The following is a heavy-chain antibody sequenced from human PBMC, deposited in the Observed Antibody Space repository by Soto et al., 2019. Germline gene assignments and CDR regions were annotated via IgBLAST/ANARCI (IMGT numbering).Heavy chain of an antibody. V-gene: IGHV3-23*01. Sequence: EVHLLECGGGLVQPGGSLRPSCVVSGSTFSSDDMSWVRQAPGRGLEWVSGISDSGGSTYYADSVKGRFTISRDNAKNTLYLQMKSLRVEDTALYYCAKDGGWSLAVAGLFDYWGPRTQVTVSS. J-gene: IGHJ4*02. CDR2: ISDSGGST. D-gene: IGHD6-19*01. CDR1: GSTFSSDD. CDR3: AKDGGWSLAVAGLFDY.